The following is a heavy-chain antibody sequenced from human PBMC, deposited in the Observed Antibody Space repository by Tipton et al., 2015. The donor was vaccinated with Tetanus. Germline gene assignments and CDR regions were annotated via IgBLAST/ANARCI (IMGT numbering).Heavy chain of an antibody. V-gene: IGHV4-4*02. CDR3: ARDFRINGQWLARFDY. Sequence: TLSLTCAVSGGSISGSNWWSWVRQPPGKGLEWIGEVYHSGSTNYNPSLKSRLTISVDISKNQFSLELSSVTAADTAVYYCARDFRINGQWLARFDYWGQGALVTVSS. J-gene: IGHJ4*02. CDR2: VYHSGST. D-gene: IGHD6-19*01. CDR1: GGSISGSNW.